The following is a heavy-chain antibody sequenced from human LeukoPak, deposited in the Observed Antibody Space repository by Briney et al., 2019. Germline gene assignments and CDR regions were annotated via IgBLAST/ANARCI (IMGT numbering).Heavy chain of an antibody. J-gene: IGHJ4*02. V-gene: IGHV1-69*02. CDR3: ASTLKYSSSSVDY. Sequence: SVKVPCKASGGTFSSYTISWVRQAPGQGLEWMGRIIPILGIANYAQKFQGRVTITADKSTSTAYMELSSLRSEDTAVYYCASTLKYSSSSVDYWGQGTLVTVSS. CDR2: IIPILGIA. D-gene: IGHD6-6*01. CDR1: GGTFSSYT.